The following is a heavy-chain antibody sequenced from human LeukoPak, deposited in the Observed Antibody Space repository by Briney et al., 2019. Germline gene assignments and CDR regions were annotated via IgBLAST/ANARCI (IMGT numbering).Heavy chain of an antibody. Sequence: GGSLRHSCAASGFTFDDYAMHWVRQAPGKGLEWVSGISWNSGSIGYADSVKGRFTISRDNAKNSLYLQMNSLRAEDTALYYCAKDSGSYRGGWFDPWGQGTLVTLSS. CDR1: GFTFDDYA. CDR3: AKDSGSYRGGWFDP. D-gene: IGHD1-26*01. J-gene: IGHJ5*02. CDR2: ISWNSGSI. V-gene: IGHV3-9*01.